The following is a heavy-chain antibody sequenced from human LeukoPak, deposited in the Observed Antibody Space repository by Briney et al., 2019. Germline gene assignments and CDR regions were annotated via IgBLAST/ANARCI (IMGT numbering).Heavy chain of an antibody. CDR2: IIPIFGTA. CDR3: ARASQYYDFWSGYSISVGYFDY. Sequence: SVKVSCKASGGTFSSYAISWVRQAPGQGLEWMGGIIPIFGTANYAQKFQGRVTITADRSTSTAYMELSSLRSEDTAVYYCARASQYYDFWSGYSISVGYFDYWGQGTLVTVSS. CDR1: GGTFSSYA. D-gene: IGHD3-3*01. V-gene: IGHV1-69*06. J-gene: IGHJ4*02.